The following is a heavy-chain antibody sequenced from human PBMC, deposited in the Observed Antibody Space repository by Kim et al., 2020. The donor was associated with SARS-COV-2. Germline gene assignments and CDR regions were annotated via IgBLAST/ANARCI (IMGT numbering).Heavy chain of an antibody. J-gene: IGHJ4*02. D-gene: IGHD6-19*01. CDR1: GGSISSYY. CDR3: ARGRAYSSLNY. Sequence: SETLSLTCTVSGGSISSYYWSWIRQPPGKGLEWIGYTYYSGGTDYNPSLKSRVTISVDTSKNQFSLKLTSVTAADTAVYYCARGRAYSSLNYWGQGTLVTVSS. V-gene: IGHV4-59*13. CDR2: TYYSGGT.